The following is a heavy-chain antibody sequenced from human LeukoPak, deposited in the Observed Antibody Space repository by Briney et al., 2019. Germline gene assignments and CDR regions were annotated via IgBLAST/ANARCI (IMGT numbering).Heavy chain of an antibody. Sequence: PSETLSLTCTVSGGSLTMYYWSWIRQPPGKGLEWIGYIYYSGSTNYNPSLKSRVTISIDTSKNQFSLKLNSVTAADTAVYYCARGYCGGDCYLPAFDYWGQGTLVTVSS. D-gene: IGHD2-21*02. CDR3: ARGYCGGDCYLPAFDY. J-gene: IGHJ4*02. V-gene: IGHV4-59*01. CDR2: IYYSGST. CDR1: GGSLTMYY.